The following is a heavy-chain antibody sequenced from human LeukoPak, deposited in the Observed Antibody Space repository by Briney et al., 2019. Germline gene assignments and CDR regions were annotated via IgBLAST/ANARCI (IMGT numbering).Heavy chain of an antibody. Sequence: GGSLRLSCAASGFTFSSHWMHWVRQAPGRGLVWVSRINSDGSSTSYADSVKGRFTISRDNAKNTLYLQMNSLRADDTAVYYCAGERSDMTDYWGQGTLVTVSS. V-gene: IGHV3-74*01. J-gene: IGHJ4*02. D-gene: IGHD3-10*01. CDR2: INSDGSST. CDR3: AGERSDMTDY. CDR1: GFTFSSHW.